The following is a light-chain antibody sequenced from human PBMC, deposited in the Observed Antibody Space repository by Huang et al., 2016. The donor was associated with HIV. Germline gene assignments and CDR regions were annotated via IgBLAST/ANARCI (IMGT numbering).Light chain of an antibody. V-gene: IGKV3-15*01. CDR2: GAS. CDR1: QSVSSN. J-gene: IGKJ2*01. Sequence: EIMMTQSPATLSVSPGDSATLSCRASQSVSSNLAWYQQRPGQAPRLLRYGASTRATGSPARFSGSGSGTEVTLTISGLQSEDFAVYYCQQYNNWPPYTFGQGTKLEIK. CDR3: QQYNNWPPYT.